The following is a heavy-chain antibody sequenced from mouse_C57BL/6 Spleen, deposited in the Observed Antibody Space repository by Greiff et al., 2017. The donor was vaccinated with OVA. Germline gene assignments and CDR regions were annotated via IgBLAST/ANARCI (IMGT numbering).Heavy chain of an antibody. CDR1: GYTFTDYE. J-gene: IGHJ3*01. D-gene: IGHD1-1*01. V-gene: IGHV1-15*01. CDR2: IDPEPGGT. CDR3: TGLLRSGFAY. Sequence: QVQLQQSGAELVRPGASVTLSCKASGYTFTDYEMPWVKQTPVHGLEWIGAIDPEPGGTAYNQKFKGKAILTADKSSSTAYMELRSLTSEDSAVYYCTGLLRSGFAYWGQGTLVTVSA.